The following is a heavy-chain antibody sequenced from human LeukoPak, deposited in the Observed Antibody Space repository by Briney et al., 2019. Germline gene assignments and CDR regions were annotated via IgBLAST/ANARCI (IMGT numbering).Heavy chain of an antibody. CDR1: GYTFTSYA. CDR2: INAGNGNT. V-gene: IGHV1-3*01. Sequence: ASVKVSCKASGYTFTSYAMHWVRQAPGQRLEWMGWINAGNGNTKYSQKFQGRVTITRDTSAGTAYMELSSLRSEDTAVYYCARSIVVVPAALDYWGQGTLVTVSS. CDR3: ARSIVVVPAALDY. J-gene: IGHJ4*02. D-gene: IGHD2-2*01.